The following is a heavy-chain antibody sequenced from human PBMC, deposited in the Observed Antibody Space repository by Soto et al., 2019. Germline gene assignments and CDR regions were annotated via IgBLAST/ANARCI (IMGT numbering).Heavy chain of an antibody. CDR3: AHDSSGYYSDPTYYYYYGMDV. D-gene: IGHD3-22*01. CDR2: INPSGGST. V-gene: IGHV1-46*01. Sequence: ASVKVSCKASGYTFTSYYMHWVRQAPGQGLEWMGIINPSGGSTSYAQKFQGRVTMTRDTSTSTVYMELSSLRSEDTAVDYCAHDSSGYYSDPTYYYYYGMDVWGQGTTVTVSS. J-gene: IGHJ6*02. CDR1: GYTFTSYY.